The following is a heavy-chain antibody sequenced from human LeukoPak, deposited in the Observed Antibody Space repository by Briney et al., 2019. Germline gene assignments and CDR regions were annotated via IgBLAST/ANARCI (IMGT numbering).Heavy chain of an antibody. D-gene: IGHD1-7*01. V-gene: IGHV4-59*11. Sequence: SETLSLTCTVSGGSISGHYWTWIRQPPGKGLAWIGQIHYSGRPDYNPSLKSRVTISVDTSKNQFSLKLSSVTAADTAVYYCARSGTTRKTVYWGQGTLVTVSS. CDR1: GGSISGHY. J-gene: IGHJ4*02. CDR3: ARSGTTRKTVY. CDR2: IHYSGRP.